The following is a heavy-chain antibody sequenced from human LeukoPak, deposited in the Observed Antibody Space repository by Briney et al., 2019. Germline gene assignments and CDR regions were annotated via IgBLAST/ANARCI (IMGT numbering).Heavy chain of an antibody. CDR3: AKTYSSSRAHYYYYYYMDV. CDR2: ISGSGGST. CDR1: GFTFSSCA. J-gene: IGHJ6*03. V-gene: IGHV3-23*01. D-gene: IGHD6-13*01. Sequence: GSLRLSCAASGFTFSSCAMSWVRQAPGKGLEWVSAISGSGGSTFYADSVQGRFTISRDNSKNTLYLQMNSLRAEDTAVYYCAKTYSSSRAHYYYYYYMDVWGKGTTVTISS.